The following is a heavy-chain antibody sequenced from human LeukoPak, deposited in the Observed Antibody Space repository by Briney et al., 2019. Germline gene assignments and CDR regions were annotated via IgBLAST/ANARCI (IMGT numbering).Heavy chain of an antibody. CDR2: ISSSSSYI. V-gene: IGHV3-21*04. J-gene: IGHJ3*02. CDR1: GFTFSSYS. CDR3: AKASSNDAFDI. Sequence: KTGGSLRLSCAASGFTFSSYSMNWVRQAPGKGLEWVSPISSSSSYIYYADSVKGRFTISRDNAKNSLYLQMNSLRAEDMALYYCAKASSNDAFDIWGQGTMVTVSS. D-gene: IGHD2-2*01.